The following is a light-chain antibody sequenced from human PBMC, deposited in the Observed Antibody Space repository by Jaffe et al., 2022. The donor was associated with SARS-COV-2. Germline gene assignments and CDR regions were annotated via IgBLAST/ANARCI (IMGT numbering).Light chain of an antibody. CDR2: WAS. Sequence: DIVMTQSPDSLAVSLGERATINCKSSQSVLHNPNNKNYFVWYQQKPGQPPKLLIKWASTRESGVPDRFSGSGSGTDFTLTISSLQAEDVAVYYCHQFYSIPYTFGQGTRLEIK. CDR3: HQFYSIPYT. CDR1: QSVLHNPNNKNY. J-gene: IGKJ2*01. V-gene: IGKV4-1*01.